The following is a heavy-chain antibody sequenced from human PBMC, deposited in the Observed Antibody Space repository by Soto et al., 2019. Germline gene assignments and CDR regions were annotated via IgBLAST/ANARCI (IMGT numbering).Heavy chain of an antibody. V-gene: IGHV4-34*01. CDR2: IKHSGST. J-gene: IGHJ5*02. Sequence: QVQLQQWGAGLLKPSETLSLTCAVYGGSFSDSYWNWIRQPPGKGLEWIGEIKHSGSTNYNPSPKRRVTISVDTYKNQFSLKMNSVTAADTAVYYCAIRGVASGSPTRFDPWGQGTLVTVSS. CDR1: GGSFSDSY. CDR3: AIRGVASGSPTRFDP. D-gene: IGHD3-10*01.